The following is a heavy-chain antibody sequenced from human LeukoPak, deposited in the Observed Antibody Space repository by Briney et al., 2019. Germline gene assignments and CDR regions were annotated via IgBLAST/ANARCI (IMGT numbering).Heavy chain of an antibody. CDR2: IRGSGAGT. CDR1: GFTFSSYG. J-gene: IGHJ3*02. V-gene: IGHV3-23*01. D-gene: IGHD2-2*01. Sequence: GGSLRLSYAASGFTFSSYGMHWVRQAPGKGLEWVSAIRGSGAGTYYADSVKGRFTISRDNSKNTLYLQMNSLRAEDTAIYYSAKDYRFCSSSSWYGDVVFDMGAQGKMVTVSS. CDR3: AKDYRFCSSSSWYGDVVFDM.